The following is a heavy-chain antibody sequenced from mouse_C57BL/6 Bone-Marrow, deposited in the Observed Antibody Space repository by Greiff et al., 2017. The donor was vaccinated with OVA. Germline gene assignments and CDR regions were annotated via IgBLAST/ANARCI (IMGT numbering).Heavy chain of an antibody. CDR2: IYIGNGYT. D-gene: IGHD2-3*01. J-gene: IGHJ2*01. Sequence: EVQRVESGAELVRPGSSVKMSCKTSGYTFTSYGINWVKQRPGQGLEWIGYIYIGNGYTEYNEKFKGKATLTSDTSSSTAYMQLSSLTSEDSAIYFCASRGTYDGYYLFDYWGQGTTLTVSS. CDR3: ASRGTYDGYYLFDY. V-gene: IGHV1-58*01. CDR1: GYTFTSYG.